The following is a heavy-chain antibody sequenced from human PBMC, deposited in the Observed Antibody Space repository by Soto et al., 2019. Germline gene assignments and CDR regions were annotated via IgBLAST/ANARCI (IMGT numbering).Heavy chain of an antibody. CDR1: GGTFSSYT. D-gene: IGHD5-12*01. CDR2: IIPILGRA. Sequence: VLLVQSGAEVKKPGSSVKVSCKASGGTFSSYTLSWVRQAPGQGLEWMGRIIPILGRADYAPKFQGRVTINADKSTITTYMELSSRRSEDTAVYDCATKWLPDRAFDIWGQGTMVTVSS. CDR3: ATKWLPDRAFDI. V-gene: IGHV1-69*02. J-gene: IGHJ3*02.